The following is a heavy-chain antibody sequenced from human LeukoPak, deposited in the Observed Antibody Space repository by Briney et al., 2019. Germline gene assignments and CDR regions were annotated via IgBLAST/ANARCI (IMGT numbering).Heavy chain of an antibody. CDR3: ARDLTTSDN. D-gene: IGHD1/OR15-1a*01. CDR2: ISSSGTTI. CDR1: GFIFTTYE. V-gene: IGHV3-48*03. Sequence: PGGSLRLSCAASGFIFTTYEMNWVRQAPGKGLEWVSYISSSGTTIYYADSVKGRFTISRDNAQNSLYLQMNSLRAEDTAVYYCARDLTTSDNWGQGTLVTVSS. J-gene: IGHJ4*02.